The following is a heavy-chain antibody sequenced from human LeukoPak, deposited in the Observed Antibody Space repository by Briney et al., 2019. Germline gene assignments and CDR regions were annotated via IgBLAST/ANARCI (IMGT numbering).Heavy chain of an antibody. CDR1: GYSISSDNY. CDR2: IYHSGST. V-gene: IGHV4-38-2*01. D-gene: IGHD3-22*01. J-gene: IGHJ4*02. Sequence: SETLSLTCAVSGYSISSDNYWVWIRQPPGQGLEWTGGIYHSGSTYYNPSLKSRVTTSVDTSKNQFSLKLSSVTAADTAVYYCARAPRDSSSSNYMRRFDYWGQGTLVTVSS. CDR3: ARAPRDSSSSNYMRRFDY.